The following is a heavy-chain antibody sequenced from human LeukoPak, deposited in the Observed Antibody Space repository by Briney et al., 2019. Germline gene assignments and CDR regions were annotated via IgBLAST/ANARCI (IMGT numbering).Heavy chain of an antibody. D-gene: IGHD4-23*01. CDR2: IYYSGST. CDR3: AIPPYDYGGNGGGEAVHYYMDV. CDR1: GGSISSSSYY. V-gene: IGHV4-39*07. J-gene: IGHJ6*03. Sequence: SETLSLTCTVSGGSISSSSYYWGWIRQPPGKGLEWIGSIYYSGSTYYNPSLKSRVTISVDTSKNQFSLKLSSVTAADTAVYYCAIPPYDYGGNGGGEAVHYYMDVWGKGTTVTVSS.